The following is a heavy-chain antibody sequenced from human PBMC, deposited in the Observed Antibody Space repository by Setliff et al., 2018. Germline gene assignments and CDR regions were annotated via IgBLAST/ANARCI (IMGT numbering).Heavy chain of an antibody. V-gene: IGHV4-61*02. CDR3: AGTPARGTTWLSPFDY. Sequence: PSETLSLTCTVSGGSVGSGNFYWSWIRQTAGKGLEWIGPIQSSGNTNYNPSLQSRATISIDTSKNQFSLKMTSVTAADTALYYCAGTPARGTTWLSPFDYWGQGTLVTVSS. J-gene: IGHJ4*02. CDR2: IQSSGNT. D-gene: IGHD5-12*01. CDR1: GGSVGSGNFY.